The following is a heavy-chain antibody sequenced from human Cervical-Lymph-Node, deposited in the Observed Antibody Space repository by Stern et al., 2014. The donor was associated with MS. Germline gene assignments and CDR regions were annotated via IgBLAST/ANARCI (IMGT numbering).Heavy chain of an antibody. CDR3: ARGYRFFDD. D-gene: IGHD3-16*02. V-gene: IGHV4-61*02. J-gene: IGHJ4*02. CDR1: GGSISSGSYY. Sequence: VQLVQSGPGLVKPSQTLSLTCTVSGGSISSGSYYWSWIRQPAGKRLEWIGRMFSSGNTFYNPSLKSRVNISVDTSKHQFSPELSSVTAADTAVYYCARGYRFFDDWGQGTLVTVSS. CDR2: MFSSGNT.